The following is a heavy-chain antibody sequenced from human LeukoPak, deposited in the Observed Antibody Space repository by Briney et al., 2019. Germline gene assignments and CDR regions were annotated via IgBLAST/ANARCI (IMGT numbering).Heavy chain of an antibody. D-gene: IGHD6-6*01. CDR2: IYPGDSDT. J-gene: IGHJ6*02. CDR3: ARLEYSGSSLPPDYYGMDV. Sequence: GESLKISCKGSGYSFTSYWIGWVRQMPGKGLEWMGIIYPGDSDTRYSPSFQGQVTISADKSISTAYLQWSSLKASDTAMYYCARLEYSGSSLPPDYYGMDVWGQGTTVTVSS. CDR1: GYSFTSYW. V-gene: IGHV5-51*01.